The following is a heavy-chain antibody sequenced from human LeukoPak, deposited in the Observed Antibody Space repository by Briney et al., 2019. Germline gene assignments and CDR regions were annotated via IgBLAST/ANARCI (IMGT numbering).Heavy chain of an antibody. V-gene: IGHV3-30*18. J-gene: IGHJ4*02. Sequence: GGSLRLSCAASGFTFSSYGMHWVRQAPGKGLEWVAVISYDGSNKYYADSVKGRFTISRDNSKNTLYLQMNGLRAEDTAVYYCAKDRGFDWLDYWGQGTLVTVSS. CDR3: AKDRGFDWLDY. CDR2: ISYDGSNK. CDR1: GFTFSSYG. D-gene: IGHD3-9*01.